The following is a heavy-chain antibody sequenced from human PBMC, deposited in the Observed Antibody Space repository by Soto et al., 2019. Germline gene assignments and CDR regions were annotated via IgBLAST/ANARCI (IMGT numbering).Heavy chain of an antibody. Sequence: GGSLRLSCAASGFTFDDYAMHWVRQSPGKGLEWVSGISFNSGSIGYADSVKGRFTIPRDNAKNSLYLQMNSLRAEDTALYYCAKVLERGGGYDYGMDVWGQGTTVTVSS. CDR3: AKVLERGGGYDYGMDV. CDR2: ISFNSGSI. V-gene: IGHV3-9*01. CDR1: GFTFDDYA. D-gene: IGHD1-1*01. J-gene: IGHJ6*02.